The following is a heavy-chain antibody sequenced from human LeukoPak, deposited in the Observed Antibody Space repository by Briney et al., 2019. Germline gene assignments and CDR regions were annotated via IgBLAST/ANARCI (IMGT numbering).Heavy chain of an antibody. CDR1: GFSCSNNG. V-gene: IGHV3-30*18. D-gene: IGHD6-19*01. J-gene: IGHJ5*02. CDR3: AKDLYGGGWYNYFDP. CDR2: ISYDGKSQ. Sequence: GGSLRLPCEASGFSCSNNGMHWVRQAPGKGLEWVAMISYDGKSQHYGDSVKGRFTISRDNSKNTVYLQMNSLRPEDSAMYYCAKDLYGGGWYNYFDPWGQGTRVTVSS.